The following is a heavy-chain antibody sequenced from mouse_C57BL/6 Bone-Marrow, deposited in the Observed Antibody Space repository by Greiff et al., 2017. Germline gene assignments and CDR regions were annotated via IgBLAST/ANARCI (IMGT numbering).Heavy chain of an antibody. J-gene: IGHJ1*03. CDR1: GYTFTDYN. CDR2: INPNNGGT. D-gene: IGHD1-1*01. V-gene: IGHV1-18*01. CDR3: ARRITTVASWYFDV. Sequence: VQLQQSGPELVKPGASVKIPCKASGYTFTDYNMDWVKQSHGKSLEWIGDINPNNGGTIYNQKFKGKATLTVDKSSSTAYMELRSLTSWDTAVYYCARRITTVASWYFDVWGTGTTVTVSS.